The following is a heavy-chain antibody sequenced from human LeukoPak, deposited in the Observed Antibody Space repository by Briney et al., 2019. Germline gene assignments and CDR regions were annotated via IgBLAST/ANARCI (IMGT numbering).Heavy chain of an antibody. V-gene: IGHV3-21*01. CDR2: ISSSSSYI. D-gene: IGHD2-15*01. CDR3: ARSPPTLYCSGGSCYFDY. CDR1: GFTFNIYA. J-gene: IGHJ4*02. Sequence: GGSLRLSCAASGFTFNIYAMNWVRQAPGKGLEWVSSISSSSSYIYYADSVKGRFTISRDNAKNSLYLQMNSLRAEDTAVYYCARSPPTLYCSGGSCYFDYWGQGTLVTVSS.